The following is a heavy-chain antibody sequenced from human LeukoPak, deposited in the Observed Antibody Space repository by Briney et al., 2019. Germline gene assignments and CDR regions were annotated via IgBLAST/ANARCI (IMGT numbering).Heavy chain of an antibody. D-gene: IGHD5-24*01. CDR1: GGSISSSSYY. CDR3: ARGASEMATITIDY. Sequence: PSETLSLTCTVSGGSISSSSYYWGWIRQPPGKGLEWIGSIYYSGSTYYNPSLKSRVTISVDTSKNQFSLKLSSVTAADTAVYYCARGASEMATITIDYWGQGTLVTVSS. CDR2: IYYSGST. J-gene: IGHJ4*02. V-gene: IGHV4-39*07.